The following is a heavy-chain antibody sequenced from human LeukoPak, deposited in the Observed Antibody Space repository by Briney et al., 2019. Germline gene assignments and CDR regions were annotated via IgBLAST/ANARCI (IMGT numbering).Heavy chain of an antibody. V-gene: IGHV3-43*01. CDR3: AKEAVEMATTEGFDY. D-gene: IGHD5-24*01. Sequence: GGSLRLSCAASGFTFDDYTMHWVRQAPGKGLEWVSLISWDGGSTYYADSVKGRFTISRDNSKNSLYLQMNSLRTEDTALYYCAKEAVEMATTEGFDYWGQGTLVTVSS. CDR1: GFTFDDYT. J-gene: IGHJ4*02. CDR2: ISWDGGST.